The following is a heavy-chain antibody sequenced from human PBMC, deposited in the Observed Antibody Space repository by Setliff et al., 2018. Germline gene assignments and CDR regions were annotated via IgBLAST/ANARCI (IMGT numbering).Heavy chain of an antibody. CDR2: ISGSGDGDKT. CDR3: ARNNGNYILDS. D-gene: IGHD1-1*01. V-gene: IGHV3-23*01. J-gene: IGHJ4*02. Sequence: GGSLRLSCAASGFSFSNYAMSWVRQTPRKGLEWVSAISGSGDGDKTHYADSAKGRFTISRDNSKHTVYLQMDSLRAEDTAVYYCARNNGNYILDSWGQGALVTVSS. CDR1: GFSFSNYA.